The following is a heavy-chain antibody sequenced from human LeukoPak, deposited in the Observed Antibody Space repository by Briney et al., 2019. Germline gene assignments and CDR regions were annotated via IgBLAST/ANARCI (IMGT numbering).Heavy chain of an antibody. J-gene: IGHJ5*02. Sequence: ASVKVSCKASGYTFTSYGISWVRQAPGQGLEWMGWISAYNGNTNYAQKLQGRVTMTTDTSTSTAYMELRSLRSDDTAVYYCARHPDYYGSGSYFNWFDPWGQGTLVTVSS. V-gene: IGHV1-18*01. CDR3: ARHPDYYGSGSYFNWFDP. CDR2: ISAYNGNT. CDR1: GYTFTSYG. D-gene: IGHD3-10*01.